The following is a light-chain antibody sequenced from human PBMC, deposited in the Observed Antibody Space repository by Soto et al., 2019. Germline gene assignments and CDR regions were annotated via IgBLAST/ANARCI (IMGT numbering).Light chain of an antibody. CDR3: SSYAGSNSYV. Sequence: QSVLTQPPPASGSPGQSVTISCTGTSSDVGGYNYVSWYQQRPGKAPKLMIYEVSKRPSGVPDRFSGSKSGNTASLTVSGLQAEDEADYYCSSYAGSNSYVFGTGTKSPS. V-gene: IGLV2-8*01. CDR2: EVS. CDR1: SSDVGGYNY. J-gene: IGLJ1*01.